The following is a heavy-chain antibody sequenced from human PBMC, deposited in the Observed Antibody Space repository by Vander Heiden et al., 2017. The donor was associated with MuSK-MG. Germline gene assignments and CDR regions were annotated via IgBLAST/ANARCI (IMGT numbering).Heavy chain of an antibody. Sequence: SGGHVVEPGASLTLSCSASGLSVTTSAMHWVREPPGKAREWVGLISSYGTTTHYEPSVGGRFNISRATSKNMLILHMKGRGRDYTGVDDCSRDQAVDADDPLLRFDNWGQGALVTVSS. CDR3: SRDQAVDADDPLLRFDN. J-gene: IGHJ5*02. V-gene: IGHV3-30*14. CDR1: GLSVTTSA. D-gene: IGHD3-16*01. CDR2: ISSYGTTT.